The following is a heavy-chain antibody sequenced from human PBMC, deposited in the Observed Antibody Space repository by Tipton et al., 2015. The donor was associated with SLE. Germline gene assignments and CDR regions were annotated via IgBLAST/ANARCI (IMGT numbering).Heavy chain of an antibody. CDR2: IHYSGNT. CDR3: ARRYGTSFDY. J-gene: IGHJ4*02. Sequence: TLSLTCAVSGGSISSSAYYWGWIRQPPGKGLEWIGNIHYSGNTYCNPSLKSRVTISLDTSKNQFSLKLSSVTAADTAVYYCARRYGTSFDYWDQGTLVTVSS. V-gene: IGHV4-39*07. CDR1: GGSISSSAYY. D-gene: IGHD2-8*01.